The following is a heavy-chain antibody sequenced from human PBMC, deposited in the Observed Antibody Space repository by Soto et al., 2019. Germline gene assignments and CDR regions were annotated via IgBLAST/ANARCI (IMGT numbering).Heavy chain of an antibody. CDR1: GFTFSSYW. D-gene: IGHD6-13*01. Sequence: GSLRLSCAASGFTFSSYWTSWVRQAPGKGLEWVANIKQDGSEKYYVDSVKGRFTISRDNAKNSLYLQMNSLRAEDTAVYYCARGFRAAAGTQYYYYYMDVWGKGTTVTVSS. CDR3: ARGFRAAAGTQYYYYYMDV. CDR2: IKQDGSEK. J-gene: IGHJ6*03. V-gene: IGHV3-7*01.